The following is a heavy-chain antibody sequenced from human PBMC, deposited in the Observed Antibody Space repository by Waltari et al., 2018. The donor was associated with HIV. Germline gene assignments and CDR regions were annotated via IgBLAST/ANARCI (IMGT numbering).Heavy chain of an antibody. CDR2: IYYGGST. V-gene: IGHV4-39*01. CDR1: GRPNSHTHYF. D-gene: IGHD1-26*01. CDR3: ARHALRVGAAYWNFDL. J-gene: IGHJ2*01. Sequence: HLQLQVSGPGLVKPSETLSLTCTVSGRPNSHTHYFRGWSRQTAGKGLEWFGSIYYGGSTYYNPSLKSRVTISVDTSKNQFSLKLSTVTTADTAVFYCARHALRVGAAYWNFDLWGRGTLVTVSS.